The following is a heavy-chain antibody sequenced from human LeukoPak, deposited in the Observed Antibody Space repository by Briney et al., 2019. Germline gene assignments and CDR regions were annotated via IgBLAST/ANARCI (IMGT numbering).Heavy chain of an antibody. CDR2: ISYDGSNK. D-gene: IGHD6-6*01. V-gene: IGHV3-30*04. Sequence: GGSLRLSYAASGFTFSSYAMHWVRQAPGKGLEWVAVISYDGSNKYYADSVKGRFTISRDNSKNTLYLQMNSLRAEDTAVYYCARDLGYSSSPRGGIDYWGQGTLVTVSS. J-gene: IGHJ4*02. CDR3: ARDLGYSSSPRGGIDY. CDR1: GFTFSSYA.